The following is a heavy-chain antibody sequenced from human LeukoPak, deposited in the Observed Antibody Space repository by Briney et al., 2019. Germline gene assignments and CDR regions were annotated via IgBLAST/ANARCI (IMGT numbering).Heavy chain of an antibody. CDR1: GASVNRGYYH. D-gene: IGHD6-19*01. Sequence: SETLSLTCSVTGASVNRGYYHWSWIRQPPGKTLEWIGDIYATGTTSTRFSPSLLSRATISVDTSQNQFSLTLNSATAADTAVYFCARFKSSGWYYFDNWGQGITVIVS. CDR2: IYATGTTST. J-gene: IGHJ4*02. V-gene: IGHV4-61*01. CDR3: ARFKSSGWYYFDN.